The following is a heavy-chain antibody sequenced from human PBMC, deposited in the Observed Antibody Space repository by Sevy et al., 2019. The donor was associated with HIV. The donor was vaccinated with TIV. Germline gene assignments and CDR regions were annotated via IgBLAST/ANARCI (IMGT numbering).Heavy chain of an antibody. V-gene: IGHV4-61*02. J-gene: IGHJ4*02. CDR1: GGSFSSSSYY. D-gene: IGHD6-19*01. CDR3: AGRIAVAAFDY. CDR2: IYTSGST. Sequence: SETLSLTCTVSGGSFSSSSYYWNWIRQPAGRGLEWIGRIYTSGSTNYNPSLKSLVTMSVDTSKNQFSLKLSSVPAADTAVYYCAGRIAVAAFDYWGQGNLVTVSS.